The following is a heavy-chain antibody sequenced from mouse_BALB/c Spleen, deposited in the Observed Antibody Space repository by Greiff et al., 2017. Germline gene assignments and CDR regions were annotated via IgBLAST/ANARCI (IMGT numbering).Heavy chain of an antibody. V-gene: IGHV3-2*02. J-gene: IGHJ2*01. CDR2: ISYSGST. D-gene: IGHD1-2*01. CDR1: GFSFTSDYA. Sequence: EVQLVESGRGLVKPSESLSLTCTATGFSFTSDYAWYWLRQLPGNKLEWTGYISYSGSTSYNPSLKSRISITRDTSKNQFFLQLKSVTTEDTATYYGASSYYGLDYWGQGTTLTVSS. CDR3: ASSYYGLDY.